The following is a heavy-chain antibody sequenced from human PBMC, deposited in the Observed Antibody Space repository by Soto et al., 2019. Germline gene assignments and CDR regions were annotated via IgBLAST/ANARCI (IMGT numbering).Heavy chain of an antibody. CDR2: IFSNDEK. Sequence: HVTLKESGPVLVKPTETLTLTCTVSGFSLSNGKVGVNWIRQPPGKALEWLAHIFSNDEKSYRTSLKSRLTISEDTSKSQVVLTMTNVDPVDTATYYCARILFGRSVAGGYFYMDVWGKVTTVTVSS. D-gene: IGHD6-19*01. CDR3: ARILFGRSVAGGYFYMDV. V-gene: IGHV2-26*01. J-gene: IGHJ6*03. CDR1: GFSLSNGKVG.